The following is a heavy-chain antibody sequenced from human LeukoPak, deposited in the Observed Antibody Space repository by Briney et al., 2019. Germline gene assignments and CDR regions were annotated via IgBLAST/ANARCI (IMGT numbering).Heavy chain of an antibody. CDR2: ISAYNGNT. D-gene: IGHD3-3*01. Sequence: ASVKVSCKASGYTFTSYGISWVRQAPGQGLEWMGWISAYNGNTNYAQKLQGRVTMTTDTSTSTAYMELRSPRSDDTAVYYCAFAPITIFGVVDAFDIWGQGTMVTVSS. V-gene: IGHV1-18*01. CDR3: AFAPITIFGVVDAFDI. J-gene: IGHJ3*02. CDR1: GYTFTSYG.